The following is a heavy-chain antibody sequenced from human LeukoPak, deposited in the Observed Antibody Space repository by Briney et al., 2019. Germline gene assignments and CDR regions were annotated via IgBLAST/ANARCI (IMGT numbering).Heavy chain of an antibody. D-gene: IGHD2-15*01. Sequence: GGSLRLSCAASGFTFSSYAMSWVRQAPGKGLEWVSAISGSGGSTYYADSVKGRFTISRDNSKNTLYLQMNSLRVEDTAVYHCARDRGYCSGHSCRNWFDPWGQGTLVTVSS. V-gene: IGHV3-23*01. CDR1: GFTFSSYA. CDR3: ARDRGYCSGHSCRNWFDP. CDR2: ISGSGGST. J-gene: IGHJ5*02.